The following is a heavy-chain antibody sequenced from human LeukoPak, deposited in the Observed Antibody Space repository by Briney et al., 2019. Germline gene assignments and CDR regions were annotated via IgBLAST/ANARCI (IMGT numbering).Heavy chain of an antibody. CDR2: INHSGST. V-gene: IGHV4-34*01. Sequence: SETLSLTCAVYGGSFSGYYWSWIRQPPGKGLEWIGEINHSGSTNYNPSLKSRVTISVDTSKNQFSLKLSSVTAADTAVYYCARNYYYDSSGYYYGVAFDMWGQGTMVTVSS. CDR3: ARNYYYDSSGYYYGVAFDM. J-gene: IGHJ3*02. CDR1: GGSFSGYY. D-gene: IGHD3-22*01.